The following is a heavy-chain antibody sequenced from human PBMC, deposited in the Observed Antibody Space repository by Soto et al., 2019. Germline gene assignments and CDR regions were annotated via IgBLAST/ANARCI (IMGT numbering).Heavy chain of an antibody. Sequence: EVQLVESGGGLVKPGGSLRLSCAASGFTFSSYSMNWVRQAPGKGLEWVSSISSSSSYIYYADSVKGRFTISRDNAKNSLYLQMNCLRAEDTAVYYCARVDYGDSNYYFDYWGQGTLVTVSS. D-gene: IGHD4-17*01. CDR3: ARVDYGDSNYYFDY. V-gene: IGHV3-21*01. CDR1: GFTFSSYS. J-gene: IGHJ4*02. CDR2: ISSSSSYI.